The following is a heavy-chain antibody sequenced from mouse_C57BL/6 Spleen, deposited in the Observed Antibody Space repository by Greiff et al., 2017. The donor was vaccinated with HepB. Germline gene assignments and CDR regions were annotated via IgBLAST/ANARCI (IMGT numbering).Heavy chain of an antibody. J-gene: IGHJ1*03. CDR2: IYPGDGDT. D-gene: IGHD1-1*01. CDR3: AREGTTVVDYWYFDV. CDR1: GYAFRSSW. Sequence: LVESGPELVKPGASVKISCKASGYAFRSSWMNWVKQRPGKGLEWIGRIYPGDGDTNYNGKFKGKATLTADKSSSTAYMQLSSLTSEDSAVYFCAREGTTVVDYWYFDVWGTGTTVTVSS. V-gene: IGHV1-82*01.